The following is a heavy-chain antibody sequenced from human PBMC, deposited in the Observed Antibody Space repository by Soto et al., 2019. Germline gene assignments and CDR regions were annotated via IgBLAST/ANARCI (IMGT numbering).Heavy chain of an antibody. CDR1: GFTFSSYG. D-gene: IGHD1-20*01. V-gene: IGHV3-33*01. CDR3: ARDSNNYYFDY. CDR2: IWYDGSNK. Sequence: ESVGGVVQPGRSLRLSCAASGFTFSSYGMHWVRQAPGTGLEWVALIWYDGSNKYYADSVKGRFTISRDNSKNTLYLQMNSLRAEDTAVYYCARDSNNYYFDYWGQGTLVTVSS. J-gene: IGHJ4*02.